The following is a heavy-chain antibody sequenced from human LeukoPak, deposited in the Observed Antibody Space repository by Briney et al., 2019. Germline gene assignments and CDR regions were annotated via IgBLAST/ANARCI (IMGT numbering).Heavy chain of an antibody. CDR1: GGSLTSNY. CDR3: ARHRAYCGGDCLYYFLDS. Sequence: PETLSLTCTVSGGSLTSNYRSWVRQPPGKGLEWIANIQNNGNNNYNPSLKSLLTISLDTSKKQVSLNLSSVTAADTAVYYCARHRAYCGGDCLYYFLDSWGQGTLVTVSS. J-gene: IGHJ4*02. CDR2: IQNNGNN. D-gene: IGHD2-21*02. V-gene: IGHV4-59*01.